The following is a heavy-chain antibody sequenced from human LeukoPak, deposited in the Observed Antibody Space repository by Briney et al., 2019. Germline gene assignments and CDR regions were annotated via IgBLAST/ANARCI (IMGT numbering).Heavy chain of an antibody. V-gene: IGHV3-48*01. CDR1: GFTFSSYS. Sequence: GGSLRLSCAASGFTFSSYSMNWVRQAPGKGLEWVSYISSSSSTIYYADSVKGRFTISRDNAKNSLYLQMNSLRAEDTAVYYCARDFPPLDYWGQGTLVTVSS. CDR2: ISSSSSTI. J-gene: IGHJ4*02. CDR3: ARDFPPLDY.